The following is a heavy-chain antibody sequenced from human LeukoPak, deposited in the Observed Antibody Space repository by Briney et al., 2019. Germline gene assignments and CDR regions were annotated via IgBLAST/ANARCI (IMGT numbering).Heavy chain of an antibody. CDR2: MNPNSGNT. J-gene: IGHJ6*03. D-gene: IGHD1-26*01. V-gene: IGHV1-8*01. CDR3: ARGADSGSYRDYYYYYYMDV. Sequence: GASVKVSCKASGYTFTSYDINWVRQATGQGLEWMGWMNPNSGNTGYAQKFQGRVTMTRNTSISTAYMELSSLRSEDTAVYYCARGADSGSYRDYYYYYYMDVWGKGTTVTISS. CDR1: GYTFTSYD.